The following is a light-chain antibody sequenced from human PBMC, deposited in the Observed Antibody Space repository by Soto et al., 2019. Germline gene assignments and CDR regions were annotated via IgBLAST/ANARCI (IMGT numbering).Light chain of an antibody. CDR1: QSVSSY. V-gene: IGKV3-11*01. Sequence: EIVLTQSPATLSLSPGERATLSCRASQSVSSYLAWYQQKPGQAPRLLIYDASNRATGIPARFSRSGSGTDFTLTISGLEPEDFAVYYCQQRSNWPRTFGPGTKVAIK. CDR2: DAS. J-gene: IGKJ3*01. CDR3: QQRSNWPRT.